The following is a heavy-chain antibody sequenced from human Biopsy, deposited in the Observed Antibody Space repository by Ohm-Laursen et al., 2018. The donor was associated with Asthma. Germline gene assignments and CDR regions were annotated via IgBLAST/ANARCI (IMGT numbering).Heavy chain of an antibody. CDR3: ASQSSGPDFWSGYYYFDY. J-gene: IGHJ4*02. D-gene: IGHD3-3*01. V-gene: IGHV3-30*03. Sequence: SLRLFCAAPGFTFSSYGMHWVRQAPGKGLEWVAVISYDGSNKYYADSVKGRFTISRDNSKNTLYLQMNSLRAEDTAVYYCASQSSGPDFWSGYYYFDYWGQGTLVTVSS. CDR2: ISYDGSNK. CDR1: GFTFSSYG.